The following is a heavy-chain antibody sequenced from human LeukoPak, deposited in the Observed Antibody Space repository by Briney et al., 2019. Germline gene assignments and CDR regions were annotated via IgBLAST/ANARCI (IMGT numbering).Heavy chain of an antibody. Sequence: SETLSLTCTLSGGSISTYYWAWVRQPPGQGLQWIGYVFYTGSANYSPSLKNRATISVDTSNNRFSLKLTSVSAEDSALYFCARVDGSDYDNRGYFDSWGQGILVTVSS. CDR2: VFYTGSA. V-gene: IGHV4-59*01. CDR3: ARVDGSDYDNRGYFDS. D-gene: IGHD5-12*01. J-gene: IGHJ4*02. CDR1: GGSISTYY.